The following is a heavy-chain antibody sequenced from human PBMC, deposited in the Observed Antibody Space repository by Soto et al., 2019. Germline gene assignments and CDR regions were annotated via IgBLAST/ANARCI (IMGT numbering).Heavy chain of an antibody. Sequence: SETLSLTCTVSGGSVSSGDYYWSWIRQPPGKGLEWIGYIYYSGSTYYNPSLKSRVTISVDTSKNQFSLKLSSVTAADTAVYYCAREGGIVGATTVDYWGQGTLVTVSS. CDR1: GGSVSSGDYY. CDR3: AREGGIVGATTVDY. J-gene: IGHJ4*02. CDR2: IYYSGST. D-gene: IGHD1-26*01. V-gene: IGHV4-30-4*01.